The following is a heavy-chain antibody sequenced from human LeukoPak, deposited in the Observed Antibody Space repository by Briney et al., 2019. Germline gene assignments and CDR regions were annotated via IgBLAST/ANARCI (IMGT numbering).Heavy chain of an antibody. J-gene: IGHJ4*02. D-gene: IGHD6-6*01. CDR2: IYYSGST. CDR3: VTLGECARRWGGTHFYY. CDR1: GGSISSGSYY. V-gene: IGHV4-39*01. Sequence: SETLSLTCTVSGGSISSGSYYWGWIRQPPGKGLEWIGSIYYSGSTYCNPSLKSRVTISVDTSRNQFSLKLSSVTAADTAVYYCVTLGECARRWGGTHFYYWGQGTLVTVSS.